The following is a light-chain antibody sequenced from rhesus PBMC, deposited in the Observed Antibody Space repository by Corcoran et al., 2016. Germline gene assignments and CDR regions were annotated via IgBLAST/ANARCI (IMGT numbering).Light chain of an antibody. CDR3: QHTYGNPPWT. J-gene: IGKJ1*01. V-gene: IGKV1-74*01. CDR1: ENVNNY. Sequence: DIQMTQSPSSLSASVGDRVTITCRASENVNNYLNWYQQTPGKAPKLLIYKASALQSGVPSRFSGSGHGTDYTCTINSLQPEDVATYYCQHTYGNPPWTFGQGTRVEIK. CDR2: KAS.